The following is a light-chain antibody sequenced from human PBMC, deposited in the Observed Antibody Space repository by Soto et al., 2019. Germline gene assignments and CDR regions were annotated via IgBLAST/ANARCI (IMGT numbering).Light chain of an antibody. V-gene: IGKV2-28*01. Sequence: DIVMTLSPLSLPVTPGEPASISCRSSQSLLHSNGYNYLDWYLQKPGQSSQLLIYLGSNRASGVPDRFSGSGSGTDFTLKISRVEAEDVGVYYCMQPLQSWTFGQGTKVDIK. CDR1: QSLLHSNGYNY. J-gene: IGKJ1*01. CDR3: MQPLQSWT. CDR2: LGS.